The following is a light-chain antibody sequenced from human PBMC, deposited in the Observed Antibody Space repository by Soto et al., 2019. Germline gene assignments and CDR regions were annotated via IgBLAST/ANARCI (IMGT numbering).Light chain of an antibody. CDR3: QQYGSSPYT. J-gene: IGKJ2*01. CDR2: GAS. V-gene: IGKV3-20*01. CDR1: QSVDSSY. Sequence: EIVLTQSPGTLSLSPGERATLSCRASQSVDSSYLAWYQQKPGQAPRLLISGASGRATGIPDRFSGSGSGTDFTLTISRLEPEDFAVYYCQQYGSSPYTFGQGTKLEIK.